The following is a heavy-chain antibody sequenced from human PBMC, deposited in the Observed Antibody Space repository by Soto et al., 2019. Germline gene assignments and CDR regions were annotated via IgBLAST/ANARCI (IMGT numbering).Heavy chain of an antibody. CDR3: ARRGVRRDFWSDPRWFDP. D-gene: IGHD3-3*01. CDR1: GGSFSGYY. Sequence: PSETLSLTCAVYGGSFSGYYWSWIRQPPGKGLEWIGEINHSGSTNYNPSLKSRVTISVDTSKNQFSLKLSSVTAADTAVYYCARRGVRRDFWSDPRWFDPWGQGTLVTVSS. V-gene: IGHV4-34*01. J-gene: IGHJ5*02. CDR2: INHSGST.